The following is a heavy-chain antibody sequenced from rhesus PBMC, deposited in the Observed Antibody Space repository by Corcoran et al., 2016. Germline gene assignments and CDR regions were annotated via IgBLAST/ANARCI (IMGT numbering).Heavy chain of an antibody. Sequence: EVQLVDSGGGVGQPGGSLRLSCAASGFTFDDYAIHWVRQAPGKGLEWVYAISWDGGSTGYADSVKGRFTISRDNAKNSLYLQMDRLRAEDTALYYCAKGMYSGSWNPFDYWGQGVLVTVSS. CDR3: AKGMYSGSWNPFDY. CDR1: GFTFDDYA. V-gene: IGHV3-201*01. CDR2: ISWDGGST. J-gene: IGHJ4*01. D-gene: IGHD6-25*01.